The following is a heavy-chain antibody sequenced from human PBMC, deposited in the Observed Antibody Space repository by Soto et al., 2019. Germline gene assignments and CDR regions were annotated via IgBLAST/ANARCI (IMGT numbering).Heavy chain of an antibody. CDR1: GYSFTDYY. CDR3: ARVGPTGWFDP. J-gene: IGHJ5*02. CDR2: INTKTGGT. V-gene: IGHV1-2*02. Sequence: QVHLVQSGAEVKKPGASVKVSCKASGYSFTDYYMHWVRQAPGQDLEWMGWINTKTGGTNYAQRVQGRVTMTGDTSINTAYMELSRLRSDDTAVYCCARVGPTGWFDPWGQGTVVTVSS.